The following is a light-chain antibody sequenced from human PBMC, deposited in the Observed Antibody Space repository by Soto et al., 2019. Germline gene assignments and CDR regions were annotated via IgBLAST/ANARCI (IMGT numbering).Light chain of an antibody. J-gene: IGKJ4*01. V-gene: IGKV3-20*01. Sequence: EIVLTQSPGTLSLSPGERATLSCRASQSVSDNYLAWDQQKPGQAPRLLIYGASRRATGIPDRFSVSGSGTDFTLTISRLEPEDFAVYYCQQYGGSPRVTFGGGTKVEIK. CDR2: GAS. CDR1: QSVSDNY. CDR3: QQYGGSPRVT.